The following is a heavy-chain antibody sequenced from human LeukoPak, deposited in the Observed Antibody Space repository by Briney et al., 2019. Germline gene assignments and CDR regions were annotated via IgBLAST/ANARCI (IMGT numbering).Heavy chain of an antibody. D-gene: IGHD2-15*01. CDR3: ARLCSGGSCYSRDY. J-gene: IGHJ4*02. CDR2: IYYSGST. CDR1: GGSISSYY. Sequence: SETLSLTCTVSGGSISSYYWSWIRQPPGKGLEWIGYIYYSGSTNYNPSLKSRVTISVDTSKNQFSLKLSSVTAADTAVYYCARLCSGGSCYSRDYRGQGTLVTVSS. V-gene: IGHV4-59*01.